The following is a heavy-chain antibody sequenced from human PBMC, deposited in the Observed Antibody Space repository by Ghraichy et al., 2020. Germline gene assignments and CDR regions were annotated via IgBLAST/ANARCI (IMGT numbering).Heavy chain of an antibody. J-gene: IGHJ4*02. V-gene: IGHV4-31*03. CDR1: GGSISSGGYY. CDR2: IYYSGST. D-gene: IGHD6-13*01. Sequence: SETLSLTCTVSGGSISSGGYYWSWIRQHPGKGLEWIGYIYYSGSTYYNPSLKSRVTISVDTSKNQFSLKLSSVTAADTAVYYCARVIAAAGTVIDYWGQGTLVTVSS. CDR3: ARVIAAAGTVIDY.